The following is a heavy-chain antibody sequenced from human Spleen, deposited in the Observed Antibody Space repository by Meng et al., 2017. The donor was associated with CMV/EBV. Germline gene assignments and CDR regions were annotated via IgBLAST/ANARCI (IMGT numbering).Heavy chain of an antibody. J-gene: IGHJ3*02. CDR2: ISGSGGST. Sequence: GEFLKISCAASGFTFSSYAMSWVRQAPGKGLEWVSAISGSGGSTYYADSVKGRFTISRDNSKNTLYLQMNSLRAEDTAVYYCAKDPYSSSFSDAFVIWGQGTMVTVS. V-gene: IGHV3-23*01. CDR1: GFTFSSYA. D-gene: IGHD6-13*01. CDR3: AKDPYSSSFSDAFVI.